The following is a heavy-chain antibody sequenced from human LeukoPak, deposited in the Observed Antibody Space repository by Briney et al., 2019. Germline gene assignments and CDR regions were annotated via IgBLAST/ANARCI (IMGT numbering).Heavy chain of an antibody. V-gene: IGHV3-7*01. D-gene: IGHD3-16*02. CDR1: GFTFSSYW. CDR2: IKQDGSEK. J-gene: IGHJ4*02. Sequence: GGSLRLSCAASGFTFSSYWMSWVRQAPGKGLEWVANIKQDGSEKYYVDSVKGRFTISRDNAKNSLYLQMNSLRAEDTAVYYCAREPDYDYVWGSYRYRAFDYWGQGTLVTVSS. CDR3: AREPDYDYVWGSYRYRAFDY.